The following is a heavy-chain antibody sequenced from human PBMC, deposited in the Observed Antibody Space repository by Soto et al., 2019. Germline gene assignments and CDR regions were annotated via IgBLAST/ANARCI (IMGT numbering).Heavy chain of an antibody. Sequence: GGSLRLSCAASGFTFSSYGMHWVRQAPGKGLEWVAVIWYDGSNKYYADSVKGRFTISRDNSKNTLYLQMNSLRAGDTAVYYCARDGPYSSSFHLDYWGQGTLVTVSS. CDR1: GFTFSSYG. J-gene: IGHJ4*02. CDR3: ARDGPYSSSFHLDY. V-gene: IGHV3-33*01. D-gene: IGHD6-6*01. CDR2: IWYDGSNK.